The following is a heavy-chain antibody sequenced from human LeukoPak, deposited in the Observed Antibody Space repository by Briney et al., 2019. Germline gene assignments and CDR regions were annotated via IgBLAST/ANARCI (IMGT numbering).Heavy chain of an antibody. D-gene: IGHD4-4*01. CDR3: AREDYSNWGAFDI. Sequence: QPGGSLRLSCAASGFTFSRYWMIWVRQAPGKGLEWVANIKQDGSEKYYVDSVKGRFTISRDNAKNSLYPQMNSLRAEDTAVYYCAREDYSNWGAFDIWGQGTMVTVSS. J-gene: IGHJ3*02. CDR1: GFTFSRYW. CDR2: IKQDGSEK. V-gene: IGHV3-7*01.